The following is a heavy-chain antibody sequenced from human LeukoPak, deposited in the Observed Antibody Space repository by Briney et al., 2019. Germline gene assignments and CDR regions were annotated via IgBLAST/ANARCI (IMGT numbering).Heavy chain of an antibody. D-gene: IGHD6-13*01. Sequence: SETLSLTCTVSGGSISSGSYYWRWIRQPAGTGLEWLGRIYTSGSTNYNPSLKSRVTISVDTSKNQFSLKLSSVTAADTAVYYCARGGIAAAGYHFDYWGQGTLVTVSS. V-gene: IGHV4-61*02. CDR3: ARGGIAAAGYHFDY. CDR1: GGSISSGSYY. CDR2: IYTSGST. J-gene: IGHJ4*02.